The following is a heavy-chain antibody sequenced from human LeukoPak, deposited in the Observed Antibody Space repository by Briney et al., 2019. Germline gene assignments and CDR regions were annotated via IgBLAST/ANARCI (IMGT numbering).Heavy chain of an antibody. Sequence: SQALSLTCAISGDSVSSDSVTWNWIRQSPSRGLEWLGRTYYRSTWYNDYAVSVRGRITVNPDTSKNQFSLHLNSVTPEDTAVYYCARRLTQYDCFDPWGQGILVTVSS. J-gene: IGHJ5*02. CDR2: TYYRSTWYN. D-gene: IGHD2-2*01. V-gene: IGHV6-1*01. CDR1: GDSVSSDSVT. CDR3: ARRLTQYDCFDP.